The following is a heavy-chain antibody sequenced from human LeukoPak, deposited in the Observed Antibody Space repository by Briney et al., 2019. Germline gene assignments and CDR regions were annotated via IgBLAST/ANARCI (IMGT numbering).Heavy chain of an antibody. D-gene: IGHD2-2*01. CDR2: ISAYNGNT. J-gene: IGHJ4*02. CDR3: AREGYCNSTSCDKPFDC. V-gene: IGHV1-18*01. CDR1: GYSFNSYG. Sequence: ASVKVSCKASGYSFNSYGISWVRQAPGQGLEWMGWISAYNGNTNYAQKFQDRVTMTTDTSTSTAYMGLRSLRSDDTAVYYCAREGYCNSTSCDKPFDCWGPGALVTVSS.